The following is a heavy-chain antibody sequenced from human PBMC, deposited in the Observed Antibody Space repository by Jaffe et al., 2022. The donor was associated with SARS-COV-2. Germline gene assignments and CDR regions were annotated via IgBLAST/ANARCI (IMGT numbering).Heavy chain of an antibody. Sequence: QLQLQESGPGLVKPSETLSLTCTVSGGSISSSSYYWGWIRQPPGKGLEWIGSIYYSGSTYYNPSLKSRVTISVDTSKNQFSLKLSSVTAADTAVYYCARPGGKYYYEDAFDIWGQGTMVTVSS. J-gene: IGHJ3*02. CDR2: IYYSGST. CDR1: GGSISSSSYY. D-gene: IGHD3-22*01. V-gene: IGHV4-39*01. CDR3: ARPGGKYYYEDAFDI.